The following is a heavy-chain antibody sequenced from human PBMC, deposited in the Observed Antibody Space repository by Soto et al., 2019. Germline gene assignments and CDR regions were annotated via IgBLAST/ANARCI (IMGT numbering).Heavy chain of an antibody. CDR3: ARVNVTLDF. CDR1: GGSINTYNLF. V-gene: IGHV4-39*01. J-gene: IGHJ4*02. D-gene: IGHD2-21*02. CDR2: IHYGGNA. Sequence: QLQLQESGPGLVGPSETLSLTCTVSGGSINTYNLFWAWVRQPPGKGLEWIASIHYGGNAYYSPSLTTRVTISRDTSKNRVSLELRSVTAADTAVYYCARVNVTLDFWGQGTLVTVSS.